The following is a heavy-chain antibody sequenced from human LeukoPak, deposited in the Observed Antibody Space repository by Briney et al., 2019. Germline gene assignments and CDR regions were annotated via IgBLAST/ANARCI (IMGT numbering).Heavy chain of an antibody. D-gene: IGHD2-2*01. Sequence: SETLSLTCAVYGGSFSGYYWSWIRQPPGKGLEWIGEINHSGSTNYNPSLKSRVTISVDTSKNQFSLKLSSVTAADTAVYYCARNRLLYNWFDPWGQGTLVTVSS. CDR2: INHSGST. CDR3: ARNRLLYNWFDP. J-gene: IGHJ5*02. V-gene: IGHV4-34*01. CDR1: GGSFSGYY.